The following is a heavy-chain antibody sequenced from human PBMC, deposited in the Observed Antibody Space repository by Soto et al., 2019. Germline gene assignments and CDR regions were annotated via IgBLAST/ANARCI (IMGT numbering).Heavy chain of an antibody. D-gene: IGHD1-26*01. J-gene: IGHJ4*02. CDR1: GFTFSSYG. V-gene: IGHV3-30*03. CDR3: ARDHEEWEVLYLLAPPGGY. Sequence: PGGSLRLSCAASGFTFSSYGMHWVRQAPGKGLEWVALITFDGSNKYYADSVKGRFTISRDNSKNTLSLQMNSLRPEDTAVYYCARDHEEWEVLYLLAPPGGYWGQGTLVTVSS. CDR2: ITFDGSNK.